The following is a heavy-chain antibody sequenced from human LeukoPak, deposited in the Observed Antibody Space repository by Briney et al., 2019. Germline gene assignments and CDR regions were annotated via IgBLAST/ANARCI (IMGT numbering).Heavy chain of an antibody. CDR2: INSDGSSS. CDR1: GFTFSSYW. CDR3: ARDPKQSGSFYFDY. V-gene: IGHV3-74*01. J-gene: IGHJ4*02. D-gene: IGHD1-26*01. Sequence: PGGSLRLSCAASGFTFSSYWMHWVRQAPGKGLVWVSRINSDGSSSAYADSVKGRFTISRDNGKNTVFLQMNSLRAEDTAVYYCARDPKQSGSFYFDYWGQGTLVTVSS.